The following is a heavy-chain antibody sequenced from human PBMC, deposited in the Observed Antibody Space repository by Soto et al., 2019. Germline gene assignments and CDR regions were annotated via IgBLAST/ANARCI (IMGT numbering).Heavy chain of an antibody. D-gene: IGHD4-4*01. Sequence: GGSLRLSCAASGFTVSSNYMSWVRQAPGKGLEWVSVIYSGGSTYYADSVKGRFTISRDNSKNTLYLQMNSLRAEDTAVYYCARDHHAVDSIPGGYYYYMDVWGKGTTITVSS. V-gene: IGHV3-66*01. J-gene: IGHJ6*03. CDR3: ARDHHAVDSIPGGYYYYMDV. CDR1: GFTVSSNY. CDR2: IYSGGST.